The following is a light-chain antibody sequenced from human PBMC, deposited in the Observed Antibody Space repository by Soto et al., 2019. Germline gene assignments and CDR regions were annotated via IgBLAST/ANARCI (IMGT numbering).Light chain of an antibody. V-gene: IGKV3-20*01. J-gene: IGKJ5*01. CDR3: QQYCSSRIIT. CDR1: QSVSSSY. Sequence: EIVLTQSPGTLSLSPGERATLSCRASQSVSSSYLAWYQQKPGQAPRLLIYGASSRATGIPDRFSGSGSGTDFTLTISRLEPEDFAVYYCQQYCSSRIITFGQGTRLEIK. CDR2: GAS.